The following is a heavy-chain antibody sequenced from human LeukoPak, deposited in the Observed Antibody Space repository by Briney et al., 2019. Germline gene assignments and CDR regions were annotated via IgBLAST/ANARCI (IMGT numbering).Heavy chain of an antibody. CDR3: ARVAGPIGKAKGAAFDI. V-gene: IGHV1-2*06. CDR2: INPNSGGT. J-gene: IGHJ3*02. Sequence: ASVKVSCRASGYTFTGYYMHWARQAPGQGLEWMGRINPNSGGTNYAQKFQGRVTMTRDTSISTAYMELSRLRSDDTAVYYCARVAGPIGKAKGAAFDIWGQGTMVTVSS. CDR1: GYTFTGYY. D-gene: IGHD3-16*01.